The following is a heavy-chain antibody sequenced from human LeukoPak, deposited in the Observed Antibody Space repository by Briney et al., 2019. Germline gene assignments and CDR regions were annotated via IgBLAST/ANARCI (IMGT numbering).Heavy chain of an antibody. D-gene: IGHD3-9*01. CDR3: ARDDGLDF. CDR1: GYTFTDYY. V-gene: IGHV1-2*02. Sequence: ASVKVSCETSGYTFTDYYMHWVRQAPGQGLEWMGWINPNSGATNYAQKFQGKVTLTRDTSINTAYMDLNRLRSDDTAVYYCARDDGLDFWGQGTLVTVSS. CDR2: INPNSGAT. J-gene: IGHJ4*02.